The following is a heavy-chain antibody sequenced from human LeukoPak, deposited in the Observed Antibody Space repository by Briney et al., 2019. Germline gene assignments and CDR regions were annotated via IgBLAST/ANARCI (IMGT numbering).Heavy chain of an antibody. Sequence: SETLSLNCSVTGGSISSYYWSLFRQPPVKGPDSIGYIYYSGSTNYNPSLKSRVTISVDTSKNQFSLKLSSVTAADTAVYYCAGGGYGGKQSAYYFDYWGQGTLVTVSS. CDR2: IYYSGST. V-gene: IGHV4-59*01. CDR1: GGSISSYY. J-gene: IGHJ4*02. D-gene: IGHD4-23*01. CDR3: AGGGYGGKQSAYYFDY.